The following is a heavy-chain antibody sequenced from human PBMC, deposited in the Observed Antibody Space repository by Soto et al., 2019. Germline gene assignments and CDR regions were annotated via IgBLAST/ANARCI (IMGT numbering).Heavy chain of an antibody. V-gene: IGHV3-7*04. Sequence: VQLVESGGGLVQPGGSLRLSCAASGFSFSNHWMNWVRQVPGKGLEWVAIIKEDGSEEHYVDSVKGRFTISRDNAKISLYLQMNSLRVEDTAVYYCARGSGFLIDSWGQGTLVTVSS. CDR3: ARGSGFLIDS. J-gene: IGHJ4*02. CDR1: GFSFSNHW. CDR2: IKEDGSEE. D-gene: IGHD5-12*01.